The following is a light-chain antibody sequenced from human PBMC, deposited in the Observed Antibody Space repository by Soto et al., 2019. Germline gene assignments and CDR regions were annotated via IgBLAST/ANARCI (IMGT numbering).Light chain of an antibody. J-gene: IGKJ2*01. CDR3: MQSTHWPPYT. V-gene: IGKV2-30*01. CDR1: QSLAYIDGNTY. CDR2: YVS. Sequence: EVVMTQSPLSLPVTLGQPASISCRSSQSLAYIDGNTYLTWFHQRPGQSPRRLIYYVSNRDSGVPYRXXGSGSGTDFTLKISRVEAEDAGIYYCMQSTHWPPYTFGQGTKLEIK.